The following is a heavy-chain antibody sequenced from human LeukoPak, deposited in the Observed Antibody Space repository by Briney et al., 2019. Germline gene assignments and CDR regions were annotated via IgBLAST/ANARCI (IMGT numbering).Heavy chain of an antibody. Sequence: GGSLRLSCAASGFTFSSFAMTWVRQAPGKGLMWVSRISTDGRSTSYVDSVKGRFTISRDNAKNTLYLQMNSLRAEDTAVYYCARDFLHLGGWGQGTMVTVSS. V-gene: IGHV3-74*01. CDR2: ISTDGRST. J-gene: IGHJ3*01. D-gene: IGHD3-16*01. CDR3: ARDFLHLGG. CDR1: GFTFSSFA.